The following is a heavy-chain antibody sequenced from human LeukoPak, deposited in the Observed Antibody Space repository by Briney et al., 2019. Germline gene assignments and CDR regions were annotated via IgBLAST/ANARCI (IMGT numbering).Heavy chain of an antibody. D-gene: IGHD1-26*01. CDR1: GFTFDDYT. J-gene: IGHJ4*02. V-gene: IGHV3-43*01. CDR2: ISWDGDST. Sequence: GGSLRLSCAASGFTFDDYTMHWVRQAPGKGLEWVSLISWDGDSTYYADSVKGRFTISRDNSKNSLYLQMNSLTTEDSALNYCAKDIYAKGAVGAFDYWGQGTLVTVSS. CDR3: AKDIYAKGAVGAFDY.